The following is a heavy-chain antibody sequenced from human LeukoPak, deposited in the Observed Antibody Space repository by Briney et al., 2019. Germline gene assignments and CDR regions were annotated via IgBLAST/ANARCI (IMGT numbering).Heavy chain of an antibody. J-gene: IGHJ6*02. D-gene: IGHD6-19*01. V-gene: IGHV1-69*04. CDR1: GGTFSSYA. CDR3: ASSCSGWYGMDV. CDR2: IIPILGIA. Sequence: SVKVSCKASGGTFSSYAISWVRQAPGQGLEWMGRIIPILGIANYAQKFQGRVTITADKSTSTAYMELSSLRSEDTAVYYCASSCSGWYGMDVWGQGTTVTVSS.